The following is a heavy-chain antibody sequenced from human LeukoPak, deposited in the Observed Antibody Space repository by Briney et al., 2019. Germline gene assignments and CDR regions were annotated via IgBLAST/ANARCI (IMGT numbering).Heavy chain of an antibody. J-gene: IGHJ3*02. Sequence: GGSLRLSCAASGFTFRSYSMNWVRQAPGKGLEWVSYISSGSSTIYYADSVKGRFTISRDNAKNSLYLQMNSLRAEDTAIYYCARATWGLPRDDAFDNWGQGTMVTVSS. CDR3: ARATWGLPRDDAFDN. CDR2: ISSGSSTI. V-gene: IGHV3-48*01. CDR1: GFTFRSYS. D-gene: IGHD1-26*01.